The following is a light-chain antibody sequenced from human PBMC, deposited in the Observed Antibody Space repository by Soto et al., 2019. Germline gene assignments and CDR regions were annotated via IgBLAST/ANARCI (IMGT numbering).Light chain of an antibody. CDR3: QQSNNWPPLT. J-gene: IGKJ4*01. CDR2: GVS. V-gene: IGKV3-15*01. Sequence: EIVVTQSPATLCVSPGETSTLSCRASQSVAGNLAWYQQKPGQPPRLLIYGVSTRATGVPARFSGSGSETDFSLTISSLQIEDFALYYCQQSNNWPPLTFGGGTKVDIK. CDR1: QSVAGN.